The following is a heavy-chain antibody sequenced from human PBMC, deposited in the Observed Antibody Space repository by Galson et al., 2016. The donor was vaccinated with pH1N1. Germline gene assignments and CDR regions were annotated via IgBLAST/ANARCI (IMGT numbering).Heavy chain of an antibody. CDR1: GDIFTTYW. D-gene: IGHD3-9*01. CDR3: ARHGRRRGAIQLQYFQWQPGSYGGYADS. V-gene: IGHV5-51*01. CDR2: IYPGDSDT. J-gene: IGHJ4*02. Sequence: KVSCKGSGDIFTTYWIGWVRQMPRQGLEWMGIIYPGDSDTRYSPSFQGQVTISADKSISTAYLQWSSLKASDTAMYYCARHGRRRGAIQLQYFQWQPGSYGGYADSWGQGPLVTVSS.